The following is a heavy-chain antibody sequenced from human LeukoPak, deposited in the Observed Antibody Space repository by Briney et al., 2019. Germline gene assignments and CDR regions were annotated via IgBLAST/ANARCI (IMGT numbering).Heavy chain of an antibody. Sequence: SETLSLACTVSGGSISSYYWSWIRQPPGKGLEWIGYIYYSGSTNYNPSLKSRVTISVDTSKNLFSLRLRSVTAADTAVYFCARGRVSSSTWYSTYYYYFYMDVWGKGTTVTVSS. J-gene: IGHJ6*03. CDR1: GGSISSYY. V-gene: IGHV4-59*01. CDR2: IYYSGST. D-gene: IGHD1-1*01. CDR3: ARGRVSSSTWYSTYYYYFYMDV.